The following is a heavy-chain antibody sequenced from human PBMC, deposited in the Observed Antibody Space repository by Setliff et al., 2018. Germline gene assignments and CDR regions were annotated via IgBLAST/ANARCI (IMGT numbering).Heavy chain of an antibody. J-gene: IGHJ6*02. Sequence: SVKVSCKASGGTFSSYAISWVRQAPGQGLEWMGGIIPIFGTANYAQKFQGRVTITTDESTSTAYMELSSLRSEDTAVYYCARGEREGITMVRGVRGTRYYYGMDVWGQGTTVTVSS. D-gene: IGHD3-10*01. V-gene: IGHV1-69*05. CDR1: GGTFSSYA. CDR2: IIPIFGTA. CDR3: ARGEREGITMVRGVRGTRYYYGMDV.